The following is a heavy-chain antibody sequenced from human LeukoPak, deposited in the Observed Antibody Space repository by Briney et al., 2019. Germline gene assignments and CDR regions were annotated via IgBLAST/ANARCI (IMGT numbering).Heavy chain of an antibody. V-gene: IGHV3-48*01. D-gene: IGHD1-1*01. CDR2: ISSSSSTI. Sequence: GGSLRLSCAASGFTFSSYSMNWVRQAPGKGLEWVSYISSSSSTIYYADSVKGRFTISRDNAKNSLYLQMNSLGAEDTAVYYCARETTWVDYWGQGTLVTVSS. CDR3: ARETTWVDY. CDR1: GFTFSSYS. J-gene: IGHJ4*02.